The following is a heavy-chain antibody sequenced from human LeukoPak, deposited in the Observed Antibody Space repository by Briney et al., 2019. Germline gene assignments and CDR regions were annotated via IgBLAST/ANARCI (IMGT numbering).Heavy chain of an antibody. CDR1: GGSISSGSYY. D-gene: IGHD3-10*01. CDR3: AGFTFFRGVITFDY. J-gene: IGHJ4*02. CDR2: IYTSGST. V-gene: IGHV4-61*02. Sequence: SETLSLTCTVSGGSISSGSYYWSWIRQPAGKGLEWIGRIYTSGSTNYNPSLKSRVTISYTSKNQFSLKLNSVTAADTAVYSCAGFTFFRGVITFDYWGQGTLVTVSS.